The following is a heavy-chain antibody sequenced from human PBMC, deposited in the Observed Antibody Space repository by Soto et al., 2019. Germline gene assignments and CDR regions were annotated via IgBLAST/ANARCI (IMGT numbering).Heavy chain of an antibody. D-gene: IGHD5-12*01. CDR3: ASSWLYGMDV. J-gene: IGHJ6*02. Sequence: SETLSLTCFFSGGSTSSGTYYWSWIRQPPGKGLEWIGNIHYSGNTYYNPSLKSRLIISIDTSNNQSSLKVGSVTAADTAVYYCASSWLYGMDVWGQGTTVTVSS. CDR2: IHYSGNT. V-gene: IGHV4-30-4*01. CDR1: GGSTSSGTYY.